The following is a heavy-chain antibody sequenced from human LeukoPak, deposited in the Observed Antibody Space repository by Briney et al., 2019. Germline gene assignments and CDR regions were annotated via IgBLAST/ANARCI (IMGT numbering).Heavy chain of an antibody. V-gene: IGHV3-23*01. CDR1: GFSFSSYA. CDR3: AELGITMIGGV. D-gene: IGHD3-10*02. CDR2: MSSSDDGR. J-gene: IGHJ6*04. Sequence: GGSLRLSCATSGFSFSSYAMSWVRQAPGKGLEWVSAMSSSDDGRYYAASVRGRFAISRDTSRSTLYLQMNSLRAEDTAVYYCAELGITMIGGVWGKGTTVTISS.